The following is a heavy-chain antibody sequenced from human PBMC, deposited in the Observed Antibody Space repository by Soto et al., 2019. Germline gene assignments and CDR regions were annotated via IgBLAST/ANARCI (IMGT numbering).Heavy chain of an antibody. CDR2: ISGSGGRT. V-gene: IGHV3-23*01. CDR3: AKGGLGDYYYYAMDV. D-gene: IGHD3-16*01. J-gene: IGHJ6*02. CDR1: GLTFRTFA. Sequence: VQLLESGGRSVKPGGSLRLSCAAAGLTFRTFAMNWVRQAPGQWLEWVSGISGSGGRTYYSDSVKGRFTLSRDNSKNTLYLQMNSLRPEDTAVYYCAKGGLGDYYYYAMDVWGQGTTVTVSS.